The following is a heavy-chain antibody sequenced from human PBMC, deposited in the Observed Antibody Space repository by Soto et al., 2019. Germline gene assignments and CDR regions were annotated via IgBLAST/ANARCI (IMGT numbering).Heavy chain of an antibody. J-gene: IGHJ4*02. CDR2: ISYDGSNK. Sequence: GGSLRLSCAASGFTFSSYAMHWVRQAPGKGLEWVAVISYDGSNKYYADSVKGRFTISRDNSKNTLYLQMNSLRAEDTAVYYCATTHLSTPGGYWGQGTLVTVSS. CDR1: GFTFSSYA. V-gene: IGHV3-30-3*01. CDR3: ATTHLSTPGGY. D-gene: IGHD2-15*01.